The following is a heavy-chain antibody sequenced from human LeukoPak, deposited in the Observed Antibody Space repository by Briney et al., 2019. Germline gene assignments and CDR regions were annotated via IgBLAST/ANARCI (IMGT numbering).Heavy chain of an antibody. J-gene: IGHJ4*02. CDR3: ARAPDYGPPNFDY. Sequence: PSETLSLTCAVYGGSFSGYYWSWIRKPPGKGLEWIGEINHSGSTNYNPSLKSRVTISVDTSKNQFSLKLSSVTAADTAVYYCARAPDYGPPNFDYWGQGTLVTVSS. CDR2: INHSGST. V-gene: IGHV4-34*01. CDR1: GGSFSGYY. D-gene: IGHD4/OR15-4a*01.